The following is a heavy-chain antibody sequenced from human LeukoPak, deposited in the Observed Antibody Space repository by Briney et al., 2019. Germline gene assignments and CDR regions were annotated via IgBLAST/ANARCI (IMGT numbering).Heavy chain of an antibody. CDR1: GGSMSSYY. D-gene: IGHD6-19*01. Sequence: SETLSLTCIVSGGSMSSYYWSWIRQPPGKGLECIGYISYSGSTNYNPSLKSRVTISVDMSKNHFSLKLSSVTAADTAVYYCARAVAGTFDYWGQGTLVTVSS. CDR2: ISYSGST. CDR3: ARAVAGTFDY. V-gene: IGHV4-59*01. J-gene: IGHJ4*02.